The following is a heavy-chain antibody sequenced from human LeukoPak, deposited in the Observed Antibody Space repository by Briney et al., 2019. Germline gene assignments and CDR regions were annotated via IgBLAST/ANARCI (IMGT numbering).Heavy chain of an antibody. CDR2: IYYSGST. D-gene: IGHD3-10*01. J-gene: IGHJ5*02. Sequence: SETLSLTCTVSGGSISSYYWSWIRQPPGKGLEWIGYIYYSGSTNYNPSLKSRVTMSVDTSKNQFSLKLNSVTAADTAVYYCARIEFADWFDPWGQGTLVTVSS. V-gene: IGHV4-59*12. CDR3: ARIEFADWFDP. CDR1: GGSISSYY.